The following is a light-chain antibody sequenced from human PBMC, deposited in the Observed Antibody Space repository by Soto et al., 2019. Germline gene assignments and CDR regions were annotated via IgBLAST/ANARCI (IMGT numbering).Light chain of an antibody. CDR3: QQLQRTPFT. CDR2: AAS. CDR1: QGIRSA. Sequence: AIQLTQSPSSLSASVGDRVTITCRASQGIRSALGWYQQKPGKVPKLLIYAASTLQSGVPSRFSGSGSGTDFTLTISSLQPEDFATYHCQQLQRTPFTFGPGTTVDV. J-gene: IGKJ3*01. V-gene: IGKV1-6*01.